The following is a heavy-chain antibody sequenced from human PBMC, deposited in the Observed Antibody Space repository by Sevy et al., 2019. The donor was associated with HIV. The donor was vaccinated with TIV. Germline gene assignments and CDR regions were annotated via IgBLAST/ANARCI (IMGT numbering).Heavy chain of an antibody. D-gene: IGHD2-2*01. Sequence: ASVKVSCKASGYTFTGYYMHWVRQAPGQGLEWTGRINPNSGGTNYAQKFQGRVTMTRDTSISTAYMELSRLRSDDTAVYYCARGAVPAAGSNWFDPWAREPWSPSPQ. V-gene: IGHV1-2*06. J-gene: IGHJ5*02. CDR2: INPNSGGT. CDR3: ARGAVPAAGSNWFDP. CDR1: GYTFTGYY.